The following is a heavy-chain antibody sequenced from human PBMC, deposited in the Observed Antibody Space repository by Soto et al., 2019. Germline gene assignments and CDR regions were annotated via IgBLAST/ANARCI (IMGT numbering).Heavy chain of an antibody. CDR1: GFSVKTSGVG. V-gene: IGHV2-5*01. Sequence: CGPTLGTPPPNLPPTCTCSGFSVKTSGVGLGWISESPGSIMEWLALIYWNDFKRYTPSLESRLTITKDASKNQVVLTVTNVDPADTATYYCAHSRGYNGYEGHPIYEMYVWGQGTTFTVSS. CDR2: IYWNDFK. J-gene: IGHJ6*01. CDR3: AHSRGYNGYEGHPIYEMYV. D-gene: IGHD5-12*01.